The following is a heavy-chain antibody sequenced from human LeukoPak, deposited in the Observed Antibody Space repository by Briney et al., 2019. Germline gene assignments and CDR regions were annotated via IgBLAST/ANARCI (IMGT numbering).Heavy chain of an antibody. CDR1: GFTFSSYE. Sequence: GGSLRLSCAASGFTFSSYEMNWVRQAPGKGLEWVSYISSSGSTIYYADSVKGRFTISRDNAKNSLYLQMNSLRAEDTAVYYCARDARYSSSWTNVDWFDPWGQGTLVTVSS. CDR2: ISSSGSTI. CDR3: ARDARYSSSWTNVDWFDP. J-gene: IGHJ5*02. V-gene: IGHV3-48*03. D-gene: IGHD6-13*01.